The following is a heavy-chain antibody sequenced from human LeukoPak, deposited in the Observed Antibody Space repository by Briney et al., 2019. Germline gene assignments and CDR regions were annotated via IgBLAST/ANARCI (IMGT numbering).Heavy chain of an antibody. V-gene: IGHV4-4*07. CDR3: ARVTSSGWGNWFDP. J-gene: IGHJ5*02. D-gene: IGHD6-19*01. CDR2: IYTRVNT. Sequence: WTWIRQPAGKGLEWIGRIYTRVNTNYNPSLKSRVTMSLDTSKNQFFLKLRSVTAADTAVYYCARVTSSGWGNWFDPWGQGTLVTVSS.